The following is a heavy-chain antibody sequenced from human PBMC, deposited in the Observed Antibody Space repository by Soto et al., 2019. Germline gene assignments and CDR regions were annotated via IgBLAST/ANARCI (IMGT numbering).Heavy chain of an antibody. CDR3: ARGPPMATITFFAY. V-gene: IGHV3-21*01. CDR2: ISSSSYI. J-gene: IGHJ4*02. CDR1: GFPFSSYS. D-gene: IGHD5-12*01. Sequence: EVHLVESGGGLVKPGVSLRLSCAASGFPFSSYSMNWVRQAPGKGLEWVSSISSSSYIYYADSLQGRFTLSRDNAKNSLYLQLNSLRAEDTAVYYCARGPPMATITFFAYWGQGTLVTVSA.